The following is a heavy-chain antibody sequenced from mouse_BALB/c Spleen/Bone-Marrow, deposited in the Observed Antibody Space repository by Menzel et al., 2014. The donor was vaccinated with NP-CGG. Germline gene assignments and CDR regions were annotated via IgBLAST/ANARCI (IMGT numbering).Heavy chain of an antibody. CDR1: GFTFSNYW. V-gene: IGHV6-6*02. Sequence: EVQLVESGGGLVQPGGSIKLSCVASGFTFSNYWMNWVRRSPEKGLEWVAEIRLKSHNYATRYAESVKGRFTISRDNSKSSVYLQMNNLRAEDTGIYYCTTGFAYWGQGTLVTVSA. CDR2: IRLKSHNYAT. CDR3: TTGFAY. J-gene: IGHJ3*01.